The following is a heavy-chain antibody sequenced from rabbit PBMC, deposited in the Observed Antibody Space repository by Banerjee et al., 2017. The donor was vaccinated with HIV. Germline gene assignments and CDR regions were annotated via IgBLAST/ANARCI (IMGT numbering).Heavy chain of an antibody. J-gene: IGHJ4*01. CDR1: GFSFSSSYW. D-gene: IGHD6-1*01. CDR3: ARGPSYGYGYGTGEL. CDR2: INTGSGSA. V-gene: IGHV1S40*01. Sequence: QSLEESGGDLVKPGASLTLTCTASGFSFSSSYWICWVRQAPGKGLEWIACINTGSGSAYYASWAKGRFTISKTSSPTVTLQMTSLTAADTAPYFCARGPSYGYGYGTGELWGPGTLVTVS.